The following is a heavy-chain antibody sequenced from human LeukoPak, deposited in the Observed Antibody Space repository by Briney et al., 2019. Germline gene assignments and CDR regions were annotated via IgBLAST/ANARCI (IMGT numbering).Heavy chain of an antibody. J-gene: IGHJ5*02. CDR2: IYYSGST. Sequence: PSETLSLTCTVSGGSISSYYWGWIRQPPGKGLEWIGSIYYSGSTYYNPSLKSRVTISVDTSKNQFSLKLSSVTAADTAVYYCARHVILLWFGELHWFDPWGQGTLVTVSS. CDR3: ARHVILLWFGELHWFDP. CDR1: GGSISSYY. V-gene: IGHV4-39*01. D-gene: IGHD3-10*01.